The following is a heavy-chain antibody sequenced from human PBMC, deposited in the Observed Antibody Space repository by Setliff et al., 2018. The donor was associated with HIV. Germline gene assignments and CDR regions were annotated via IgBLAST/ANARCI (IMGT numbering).Heavy chain of an antibody. CDR2: ITAGNGDT. D-gene: IGHD6-13*01. CDR1: GYTFHYYD. CDR3: ATDDVAVVGTCDH. V-gene: IGHV1-3*01. J-gene: IGHJ5*02. Sequence: ASVKVSCKASGYTFHYYDIHWVRQAPGQGLEWMGRITAGNGDTKYSQKFQDRVTLTSDMSANTVYMDLTTLRSEDTAVYYCATDDVAVVGTCDHWGQGTLVTVSS.